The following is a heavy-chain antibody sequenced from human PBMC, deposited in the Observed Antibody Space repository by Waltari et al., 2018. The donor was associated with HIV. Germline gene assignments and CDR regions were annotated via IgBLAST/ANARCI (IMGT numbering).Heavy chain of an antibody. V-gene: IGHV1-2*02. Sequence: QVQLVQSGAEVKKPGASVKVPCKASGYTFTGYYMHWVRRARGQGLEWMGWINPNSGGTNYAQKFQGRVTMTRDTSISTAYMELSRLRSDDTAVYYCARKAAAAPGNAFDIWGQGTMVTVSS. D-gene: IGHD6-13*01. CDR2: INPNSGGT. CDR3: ARKAAAAPGNAFDI. J-gene: IGHJ3*02. CDR1: GYTFTGYY.